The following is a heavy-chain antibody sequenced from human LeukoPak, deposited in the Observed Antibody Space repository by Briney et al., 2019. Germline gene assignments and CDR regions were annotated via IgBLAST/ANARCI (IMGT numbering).Heavy chain of an antibody. D-gene: IGHD1-14*01. CDR3: ARWNHGFHWFDP. Sequence: PSETLSLTCTVSGGSISSYYWSWIRQPPGKGLEWIGYIYYSGSTNYNPSLKSRVTISVDTSKNQFSLKLSSVTAADTAVYYCARWNHGFHWFDPWGQGTLVTVSS. J-gene: IGHJ5*02. CDR2: IYYSGST. CDR1: GGSISSYY. V-gene: IGHV4-59*01.